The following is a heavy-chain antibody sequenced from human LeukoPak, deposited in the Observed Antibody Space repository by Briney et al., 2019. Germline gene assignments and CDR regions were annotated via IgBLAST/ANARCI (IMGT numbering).Heavy chain of an antibody. CDR2: INAADSDT. CDR3: ARVPCTGGSCSRTFDY. Sequence: GESLKISCKGSGYSFSTYWIGWVRQMPGKGLEWMGLINAADSDTRYSPSFQGQVLISVDKSISTAYLQWGNLKATDTAFYYCARVPCTGGSCSRTFDYWGQGTTVTVSS. V-gene: IGHV5-51*01. CDR1: GYSFSTYW. J-gene: IGHJ4*03. D-gene: IGHD2-8*02.